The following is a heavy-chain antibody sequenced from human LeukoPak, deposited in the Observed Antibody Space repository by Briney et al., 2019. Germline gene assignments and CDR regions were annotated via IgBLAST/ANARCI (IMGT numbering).Heavy chain of an antibody. D-gene: IGHD3-10*01. J-gene: IGHJ5*02. Sequence: SVKVSCKASGGTFSSYAISWVRQAPGQGLEWMGGIIPISGTANYAQKFQGRVTITADKSTSTAYMELSSLRSEDTAVYYCARVKDYGSFDPWGQGTLVTVSS. CDR1: GGTFSSYA. CDR2: IIPISGTA. V-gene: IGHV1-69*06. CDR3: ARVKDYGSFDP.